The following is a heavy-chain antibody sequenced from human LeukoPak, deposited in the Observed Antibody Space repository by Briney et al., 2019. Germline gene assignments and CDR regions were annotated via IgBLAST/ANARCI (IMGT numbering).Heavy chain of an antibody. J-gene: IGHJ5*02. CDR3: ARDLDYYGSGSYLYGGSYNWFDP. CDR2: ISSSSSYI. D-gene: IGHD3-10*01. V-gene: IGHV3-21*01. Sequence: GGSLRLSCAASGFTFSSYSMNWVRQAPGKGLEWVSSISSSSSYIHYADSVKGRFTISRDNAKNSLYLQMNSLRAEDTAVYYCARDLDYYGSGSYLYGGSYNWFDPWGQGTLVTVSS. CDR1: GFTFSSYS.